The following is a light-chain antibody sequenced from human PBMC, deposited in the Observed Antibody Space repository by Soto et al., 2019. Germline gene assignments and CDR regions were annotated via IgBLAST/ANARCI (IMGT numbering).Light chain of an antibody. Sequence: QLVLTQSSSASASLGSSVKLTCTLSSGHSSYIIAWHQQQPGKAPRYLMKLEGSGSYNKGSGVPDRFSGSSSAADRYLTIPNLQFEDEDDYYCETWDSNTRVFGGGTKLTVL. V-gene: IGLV4-60*02. CDR1: SGHSSYI. CDR2: LEGSGSY. CDR3: ETWDSNTRV. J-gene: IGLJ3*02.